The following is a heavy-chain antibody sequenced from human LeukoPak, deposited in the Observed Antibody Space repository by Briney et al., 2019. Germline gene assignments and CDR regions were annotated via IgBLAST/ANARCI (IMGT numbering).Heavy chain of an antibody. Sequence: GGSLRLSCTASGFTFSSYGMHWVRQAPGKGLEWVAVVWYDGSNKYYADSVKGRFTISRDNSKNTLYLQTNSLRAEDTAVYYCARDTPHYDFWSGYPDAFDIWGQGTMVTVSS. CDR3: ARDTPHYDFWSGYPDAFDI. CDR1: GFTFSSYG. J-gene: IGHJ3*02. V-gene: IGHV3-30*19. CDR2: VWYDGSNK. D-gene: IGHD3-3*01.